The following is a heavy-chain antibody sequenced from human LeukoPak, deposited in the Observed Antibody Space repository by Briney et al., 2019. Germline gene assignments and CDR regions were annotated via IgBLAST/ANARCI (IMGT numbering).Heavy chain of an antibody. V-gene: IGHV1-69*02. CDR1: ADTFNTYT. D-gene: IGHD4-17*01. CDR3: ARYDYGDALDV. Sequence: SVKVSCKASADTFNTYTISWVRQAHGQGLEWMGRIVPIVDVTNHAPKFQGRIKITADKATTTAFMELTSLGFEDTAVYYCARYDYGDALDVWGQGTLVTV. J-gene: IGHJ3*01. CDR2: IVPIVDVT.